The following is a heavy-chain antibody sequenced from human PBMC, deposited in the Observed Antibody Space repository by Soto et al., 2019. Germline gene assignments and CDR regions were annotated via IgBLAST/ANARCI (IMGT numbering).Heavy chain of an antibody. J-gene: IGHJ6*02. CDR3: ARDRKIAARPRFGYYYYGMDV. CDR2: ISSSSSYI. Sequence: EVQLVESGGGLVKPGGSLRLSCAASGFTFSSYSMNWVRQAPGKGLEWVSSISSSSSYIYYADSVKGRFTISRDNAKNSLYLQMNSLRAEDTAVYYCARDRKIAARPRFGYYYYGMDVWGQGTTVTVSS. D-gene: IGHD6-6*01. CDR1: GFTFSSYS. V-gene: IGHV3-21*01.